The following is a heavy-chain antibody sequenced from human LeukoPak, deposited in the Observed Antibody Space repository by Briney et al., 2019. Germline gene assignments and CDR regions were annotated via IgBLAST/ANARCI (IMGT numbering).Heavy chain of an antibody. CDR1: GFTFSSYA. J-gene: IGHJ4*02. CDR3: AREPNPKYSYGYRGYYFDY. Sequence: GGSLRLSCAASGFTFSSYAMHWVRQAPGKGLEWVAVISYDGSNKYYADSVKGRFTISRDNSKNTLYLQMNSLRAEDTAVYYCAREPNPKYSYGYRGYYFDYWGQGTLVTVSS. CDR2: ISYDGSNK. D-gene: IGHD5-18*01. V-gene: IGHV3-30*04.